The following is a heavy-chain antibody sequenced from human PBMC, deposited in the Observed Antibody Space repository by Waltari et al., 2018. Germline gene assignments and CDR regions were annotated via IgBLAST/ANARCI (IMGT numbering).Heavy chain of an antibody. CDR2: AYNSGST. CDR3: AKNVTGGFFNS. D-gene: IGHD2-21*02. CDR1: GYSVTNTIY. Sequence: QVLLRESGPGLVRPSETLALTCPLSGYSVTNTIYWGWIRQTPGKGLEWIGSAYNSGSTHYNPSLKSRVTISVDTSRNQFSLELRSVTAADTAIYYCAKNVTGGFFNSWGQGALVIVSS. V-gene: IGHV4-38-2*01. J-gene: IGHJ4*02.